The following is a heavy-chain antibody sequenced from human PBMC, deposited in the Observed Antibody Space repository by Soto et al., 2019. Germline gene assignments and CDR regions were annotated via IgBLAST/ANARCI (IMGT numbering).Heavy chain of an antibody. CDR1: GFSLSTSGMC. CDR2: IDWDDDK. D-gene: IGHD3-22*01. V-gene: IGHV2-70*01. J-gene: IGHJ4*02. CDR3: ARIVNYYDSSGYYTSPLFDS. Sequence: SGPTLVNPTQTLTLTCTFSGFSLSTSGMCVSWIRQPPGKALEWLALIDWDDDKYYSTSLKTRLTISKDTSKNQVVLTMTNMDPVDTATYYCARIVNYYDSSGYYTSPLFDSWGQGTLVTAPQ.